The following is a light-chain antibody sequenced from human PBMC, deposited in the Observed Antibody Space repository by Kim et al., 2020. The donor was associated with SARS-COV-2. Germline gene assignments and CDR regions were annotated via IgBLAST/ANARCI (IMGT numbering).Light chain of an antibody. J-gene: IGKJ1*01. V-gene: IGKV1-27*01. CDR3: QKYNGAPWT. CDR2: DAS. Sequence: DIQMTQSPSSLSASVGDRVTITCRASQGISSNVAWYQQKPGDVPKLLIYDASALLSGVPSRFSGSGSGTDFTLTISSLQPEDVATYYCQKYNGAPWTFGQGTKLEI. CDR1: QGISSN.